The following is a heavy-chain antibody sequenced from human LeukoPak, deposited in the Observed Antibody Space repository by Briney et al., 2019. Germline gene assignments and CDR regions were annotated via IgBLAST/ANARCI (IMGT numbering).Heavy chain of an antibody. CDR2: ISSSGHMI. Sequence: PGGSLRLSCAASVFIFSNHEMYWVRQAPGKGLEWLSYISSSGHMIYYADSVKGRFTVSRDNAKNSLYLQMNPLRDEDTAVYYCARIGTHVGQTDYWGQGTLVIVSS. J-gene: IGHJ4*02. V-gene: IGHV3-48*03. CDR1: VFIFSNHE. CDR3: ARIGTHVGQTDY. D-gene: IGHD1-26*01.